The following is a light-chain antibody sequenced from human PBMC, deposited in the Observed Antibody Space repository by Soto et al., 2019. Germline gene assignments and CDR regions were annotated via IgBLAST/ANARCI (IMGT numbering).Light chain of an antibody. CDR2: GAS. V-gene: IGKV3-20*01. CDR1: QSVSSSY. J-gene: IGKJ2*01. Sequence: EIVLTQSPGTLSLSPGERATLSCRASQSVSSSYLAWYQQKPGQAPRLLIYGASSRATGIPDRFSGSESGTDFTLTISRLEPEDFGVYYCQQYGSSPVYTVGQGTKLEIK. CDR3: QQYGSSPVYT.